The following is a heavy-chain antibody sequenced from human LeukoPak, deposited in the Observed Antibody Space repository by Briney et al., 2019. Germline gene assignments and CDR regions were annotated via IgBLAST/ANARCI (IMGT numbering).Heavy chain of an antibody. J-gene: IGHJ4*02. CDR3: AKNGICWYYDILTGYCGHDY. Sequence: GGSLRLSCAASGFTFSSYAMSWVRQAPGKGLEWVSAISGSGGSTYYADSVKGRFTISRDNSKNTLYLQMNSLRAEDTAVYYCAKNGICWYYDILTGYCGHDYWGQGTLVTVSS. CDR1: GFTFSSYA. CDR2: ISGSGGST. D-gene: IGHD3-9*01. V-gene: IGHV3-23*01.